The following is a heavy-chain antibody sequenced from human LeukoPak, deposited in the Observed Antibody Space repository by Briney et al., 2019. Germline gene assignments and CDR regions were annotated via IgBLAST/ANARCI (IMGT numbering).Heavy chain of an antibody. V-gene: IGHV3-23*01. CDR1: GFSFSNYA. Sequence: PGGSLRLSCAASGFSFSNYAMSWVRQAPGKGLEWVSAISGNGGSLYYADSVKGRFTISRDNSKSALYLQVNSLRAEDTAVYCCAKRDAYDSSGFSPLFDYWGQGTLVTVSS. CDR3: AKRDAYDSSGFSPLFDY. D-gene: IGHD3-22*01. J-gene: IGHJ4*02. CDR2: ISGNGGSL.